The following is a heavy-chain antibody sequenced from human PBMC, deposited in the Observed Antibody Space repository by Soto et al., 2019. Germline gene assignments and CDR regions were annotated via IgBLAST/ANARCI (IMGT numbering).Heavy chain of an antibody. J-gene: IGHJ4*02. V-gene: IGHV3-30-3*01. CDR1: GFTFSSYA. CDR2: ISYDGSNK. Sequence: QVQLVESGGGVVQPGRSLRLSCAASGFTFSSYAMHWVRQAPGKGLEWVAVISYDGSNKYYADSVKGRFTISRDNSKNTLYLQMNSLRAEDTAVYYCARDTSGEEVVRKGIGGDYFDYWGQGTLVTVSS. CDR3: ARDTSGEEVVRKGIGGDYFDY. D-gene: IGHD3-16*01.